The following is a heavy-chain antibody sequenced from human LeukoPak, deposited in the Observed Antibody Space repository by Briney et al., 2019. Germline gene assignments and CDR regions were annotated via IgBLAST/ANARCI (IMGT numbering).Heavy chain of an antibody. CDR3: ARDLLAAAGRLYYYYGMDV. D-gene: IGHD6-13*01. V-gene: IGHV3-23*01. Sequence: RAGGSLRLSCAASGFTFSSYAMSWVRQAPGKGLEWVSAISDSGGSTYYTDSVKGRFTISRDNSKNTLYLQMNSLRAEDTAVYYCARDLLAAAGRLYYYYGMDVWGQGTTVTVSS. CDR2: ISDSGGST. CDR1: GFTFSSYA. J-gene: IGHJ6*02.